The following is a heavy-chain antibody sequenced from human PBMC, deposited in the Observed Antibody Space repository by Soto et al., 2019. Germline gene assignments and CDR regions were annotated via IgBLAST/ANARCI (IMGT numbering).Heavy chain of an antibody. D-gene: IGHD3-10*01. CDR3: ARVRATYYGSGSYFWFDP. CDR2: INHSGST. Sequence: LSLTCAVYGGSFSGYYWSWIRQPPGKGLEWIGEINHSGSTNYNPSLKSRVTISVDTSKNQFSLKLSSVTAADTAVYYCARVRATYYGSGSYFWFDPWGQGTLVTVSS. V-gene: IGHV4-34*01. J-gene: IGHJ5*02. CDR1: GGSFSGYY.